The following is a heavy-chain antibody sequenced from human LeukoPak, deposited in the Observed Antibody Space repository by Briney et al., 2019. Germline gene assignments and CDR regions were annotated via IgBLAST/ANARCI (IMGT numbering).Heavy chain of an antibody. J-gene: IGHJ4*02. D-gene: IGHD3-9*01. CDR2: TYYRSKWVY. CDR1: GDSVSDNSFT. V-gene: IGHV6-1*01. CDR3: GRAGHDWGPEY. Sequence: SQTLSLTCAISGDSVSDNSFTWNWIRQSPSRGLEWLGRTYYRSKWVYDYALSVKGRITINPDTSKNQFSLHLNSVTPEDTAVYYCGRAGHDWGPEYWGQGSLVTVSS.